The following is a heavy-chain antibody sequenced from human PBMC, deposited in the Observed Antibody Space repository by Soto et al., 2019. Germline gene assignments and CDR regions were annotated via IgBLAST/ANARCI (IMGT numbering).Heavy chain of an antibody. CDR2: IKQDGSEK. J-gene: IGHJ6*03. V-gene: IGHV3-7*01. D-gene: IGHD1-1*01. Sequence: GFLRLSCAASGFSFRDFCVTWVRQAQGKGLDWVANIKQDGSEKYYLDSLKGRFTISRDNAKNSVYLLMNSLRAEDTAVYYCARGKDGRRAGTYYFDMDVWGKGTTVTVSS. CDR1: GFSFRDFC. CDR3: ARGKDGRRAGTYYFDMDV.